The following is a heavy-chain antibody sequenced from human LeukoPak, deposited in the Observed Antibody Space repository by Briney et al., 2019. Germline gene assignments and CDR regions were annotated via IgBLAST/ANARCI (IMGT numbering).Heavy chain of an antibody. D-gene: IGHD2-21*01. J-gene: IGHJ3*02. CDR3: AASQSYCGGDCYSGDAFDI. CDR2: INPNSGGT. Sequence: ASVKVSCKASGYTFTGYYMHWVRQAPGPGLEWMGWINPNSGGTNYAQKFQGRVTMTRNTSISTAYMELSRLRSDDTAVYYCAASQSYCGGDCYSGDAFDIWGQGTMVTVSS. V-gene: IGHV1-2*02. CDR1: GYTFTGYY.